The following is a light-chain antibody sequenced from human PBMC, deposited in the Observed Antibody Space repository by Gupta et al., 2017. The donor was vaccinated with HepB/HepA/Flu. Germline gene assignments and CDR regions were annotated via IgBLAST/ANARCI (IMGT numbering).Light chain of an antibody. V-gene: IGKV3-20*01. CDR2: GAS. Sequence: IVLTQSPGTLSLSPGERATLSCRASQSVSSSYLAWYQQKPGQAPRLLIYGASSRATGIPDRFSGGGPDXDFTLTXSRREPEDFDVYYCQQYCSSLTFGXGTKVEIK. J-gene: IGKJ4*01. CDR3: QQYCSSLT. CDR1: QSVSSSY.